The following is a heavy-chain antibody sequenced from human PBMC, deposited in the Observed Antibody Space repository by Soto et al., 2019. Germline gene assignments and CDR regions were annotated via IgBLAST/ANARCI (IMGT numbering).Heavy chain of an antibody. J-gene: IGHJ4*02. Sequence: EVHLVESGGGLVKPGATLRISCAASGFTFRNYNMNWVRQAPGKGLEWVSSISSSSSSILYADSVKGRFTISRDNAQNSLYLQMDGLKAGDTAVYYCATDGGYYDTTGYYNDFWGPGTLVTVSS. CDR1: GFTFRNYN. V-gene: IGHV3-21*06. CDR2: ISSSSSSI. D-gene: IGHD3-22*01. CDR3: ATDGGYYDTTGYYNDF.